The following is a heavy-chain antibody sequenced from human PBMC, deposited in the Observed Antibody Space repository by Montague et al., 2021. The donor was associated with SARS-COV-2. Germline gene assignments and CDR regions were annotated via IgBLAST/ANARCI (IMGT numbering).Heavy chain of an antibody. J-gene: IGHJ3*02. V-gene: IGHV3-21*01. D-gene: IGHD3-10*01. Sequence: SLRLSCAASGFTFSSYSMNWVRQAPGKGLEWVSSTSSSSNYIYYADSVKGRFTISRNNAKNALYLQMNSLRAEDTAVYYCARSHELWFGENPQGPGAFDIWGQGTMVTVSS. CDR2: TSSSSNYI. CDR1: GFTFSSYS. CDR3: ARSHELWFGENPQGPGAFDI.